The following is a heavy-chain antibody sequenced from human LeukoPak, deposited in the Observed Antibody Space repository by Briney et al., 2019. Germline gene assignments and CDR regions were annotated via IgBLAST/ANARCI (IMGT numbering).Heavy chain of an antibody. J-gene: IGHJ4*02. CDR3: ARGPYGSSGYSFDY. CDR1: GGSISSYY. D-gene: IGHD3-22*01. V-gene: IGHV4-4*07. Sequence: SETLSLTCTVSGGSISSYYWSWIRQPAGKGLEWIGRIYTSGSTNYTPSLKSRVTMSVDTSKNQFSLKLSSVTAADTAVYYCARGPYGSSGYSFDYWGQGTLVTVSS. CDR2: IYTSGST.